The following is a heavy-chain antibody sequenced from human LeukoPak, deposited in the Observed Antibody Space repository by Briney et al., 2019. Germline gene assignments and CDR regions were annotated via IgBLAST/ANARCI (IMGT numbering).Heavy chain of an antibody. CDR1: GGTFSSYA. CDR2: IIPIFGTA. J-gene: IGHJ4*02. D-gene: IGHD2-2*02. Sequence: SVKVSCKASGGTFSSYAISWVRQAPGQGLEWMGGIIPIFGTANYAQNFQGRVTITADESTSTAYMELSSLRSGDTAVYYCARERGYCSSTSCYRDFDYWGQGTLVTVSS. CDR3: ARERGYCSSTSCYRDFDY. V-gene: IGHV1-69*01.